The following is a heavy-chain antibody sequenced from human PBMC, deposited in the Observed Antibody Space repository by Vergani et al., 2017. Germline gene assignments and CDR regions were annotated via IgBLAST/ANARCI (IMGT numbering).Heavy chain of an antibody. J-gene: IGHJ5*02. V-gene: IGHV1-46*01. D-gene: IGHD3-9*01. Sequence: QVQVVQSGAEVKKSGASVKVSCKTSGYTFSNYYMHWVRQAPGQGLEWMGIINPSGGHTNYAQKFQGRVTMTRDTSTSTVYMELSSRRSEDTAIYYCARRRSYYDILNGYYSPDFDPWGQGTLVTVSS. CDR1: GYTFSNYY. CDR2: INPSGGHT. CDR3: ARRRSYYDILNGYYSPDFDP.